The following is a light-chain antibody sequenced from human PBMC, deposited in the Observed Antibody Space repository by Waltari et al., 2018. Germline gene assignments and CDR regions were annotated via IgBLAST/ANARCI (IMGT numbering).Light chain of an antibody. Sequence: EISMTQSPATLSVSPGERATLSCRASQSISRNLAWYQQKPGQAPRLLIYGASTRATGIPARFSGSGSGTEFTLTISSLQSEDFAVYYCQQYNNWRTFGQGTKLEIK. J-gene: IGKJ2*01. CDR3: QQYNNWRT. CDR1: QSISRN. V-gene: IGKV3-15*01. CDR2: GAS.